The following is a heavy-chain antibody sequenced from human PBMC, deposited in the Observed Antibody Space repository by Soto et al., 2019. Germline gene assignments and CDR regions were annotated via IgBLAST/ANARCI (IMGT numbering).Heavy chain of an antibody. Sequence: GESLKSSFKGSGYSFTSYWISWVRQMPGKVLELMGRIDPSDSYTNYSPSFQGHVTISADKYISTAYLKWSSLKASDTAIYYCPTHTAQLVPNYYCYYGMEVWGQGTTVNDSS. V-gene: IGHV5-10-1*01. CDR1: GYSFTSYW. J-gene: IGHJ6*02. D-gene: IGHD6-13*01. CDR3: PTHTAQLVPNYYCYYGMEV. CDR2: IDPSDSYT.